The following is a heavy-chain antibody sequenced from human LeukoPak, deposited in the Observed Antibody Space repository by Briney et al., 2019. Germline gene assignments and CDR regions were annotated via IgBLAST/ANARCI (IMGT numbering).Heavy chain of an antibody. CDR3: AREGVDYDILTGYYRVYWFDP. D-gene: IGHD3-9*01. CDR1: GFTFSSYW. CDR2: INSDGSST. V-gene: IGHV3-74*01. J-gene: IGHJ5*02. Sequence: GGSLRLSCAASGFTFSSYWMHWVRQAPGKGLVWVSCINSDGSSTSYADSVKGRFTISRDNAKNTLYLQMNSLRAEDTAVYYCAREGVDYDILTGYYRVYWFDPWGQGALVTVSS.